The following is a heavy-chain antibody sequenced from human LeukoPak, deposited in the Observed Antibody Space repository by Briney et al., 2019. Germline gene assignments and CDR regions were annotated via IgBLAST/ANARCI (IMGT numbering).Heavy chain of an antibody. CDR2: INHSGST. D-gene: IGHD2-15*01. CDR1: GGSFSGYY. Sequence: SETLSLTCAVYGGSFSGYYWSWIRQPPGKGLEWIGEINHSGSTNYNPSLKSRVTISVDTSKNQFSLKLSSVTAADTAVYYCARRLEVVAASNFDYWGQGTLVTVSS. CDR3: ARRLEVVAASNFDY. J-gene: IGHJ4*02. V-gene: IGHV4-34*01.